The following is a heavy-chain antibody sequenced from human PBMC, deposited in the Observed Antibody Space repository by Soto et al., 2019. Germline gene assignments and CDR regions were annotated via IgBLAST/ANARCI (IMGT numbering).Heavy chain of an antibody. Sequence: QAQLQESGPGPVKPSETLSLTCTVSGGSVSGGTHYWSWIRQPPGKGLEWIGYIYNSGSTNYNPSLKRRITISVDTSKNQFSLKLSSVTAADTAVYYCARGYRTCLYWFDLWGRGTLVTVSS. J-gene: IGHJ2*01. CDR1: GGSVSGGTHY. D-gene: IGHD2-8*02. V-gene: IGHV4-61*01. CDR3: ARGYRTCLYWFDL. CDR2: IYNSGST.